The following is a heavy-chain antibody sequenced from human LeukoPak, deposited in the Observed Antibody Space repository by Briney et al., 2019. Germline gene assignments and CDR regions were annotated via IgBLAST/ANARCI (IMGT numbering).Heavy chain of an antibody. J-gene: IGHJ4*02. V-gene: IGHV3-7*03. Sequence: GSLRLSCAASGFTFSSYWMSWVRQAPGKGLEWVANIKQDGSEKYYVDSVKGRFTISRDNAKNSLYLQMNSLRAEDTAVYYCARIGGSGWRKYYFDYWGQGTLVTVSS. CDR2: IKQDGSEK. CDR3: ARIGGSGWRKYYFDY. D-gene: IGHD6-19*01. CDR1: GFTFSSYW.